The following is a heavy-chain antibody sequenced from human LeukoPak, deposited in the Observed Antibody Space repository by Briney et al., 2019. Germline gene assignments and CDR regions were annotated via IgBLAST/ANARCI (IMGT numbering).Heavy chain of an antibody. CDR1: GGSISSSNYY. CDR2: IYYSGST. J-gene: IGHJ5*02. Sequence: SETLSLTCTVSGGSISSSNYYWGWIRQPPGKGLEWIGNIYYSGSTYYKPSLKTRVTISVDTSKNQFSLKLSSVTAADTAVYYCARDLKAGTAVWFDPWGQGTLVTVSS. D-gene: IGHD6-13*01. V-gene: IGHV4-39*07. CDR3: ARDLKAGTAVWFDP.